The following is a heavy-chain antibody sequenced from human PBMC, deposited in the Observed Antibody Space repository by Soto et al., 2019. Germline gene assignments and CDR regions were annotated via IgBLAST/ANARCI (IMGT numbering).Heavy chain of an antibody. J-gene: IGHJ6*02. V-gene: IGHV1-69*01. CDR1: GGTFSSYA. CDR3: ARGRLGRSARGLYYYGMDV. CDR2: IIPIFGTA. Sequence: QVQLVQSGAEVKKPGSSVKVSCKASGGTFSSYAISWVRQAPGQGLEWMGGIIPIFGTANYAQKFQGRVTITADESTSTAYMELSSLRSEDTAVYYCARGRLGRSARGLYYYGMDVWGQGTTVTVSS. D-gene: IGHD3-10*01.